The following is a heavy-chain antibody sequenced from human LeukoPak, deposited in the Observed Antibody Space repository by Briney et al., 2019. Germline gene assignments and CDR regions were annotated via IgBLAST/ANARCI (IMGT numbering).Heavy chain of an antibody. CDR1: GGSISSYY. Sequence: SETLSLTCTVSGGSISSYYWSWIRQPAGKGLEWIGRIYTSGSTNYNPSLKSRVTISVDTSKNQFSLKLSSVTAADTAVYYCARVHYCSGGSCPDAFDIWGQGTMVTVSS. CDR2: IYTSGST. CDR3: ARVHYCSGGSCPDAFDI. D-gene: IGHD2-15*01. J-gene: IGHJ3*02. V-gene: IGHV4-4*07.